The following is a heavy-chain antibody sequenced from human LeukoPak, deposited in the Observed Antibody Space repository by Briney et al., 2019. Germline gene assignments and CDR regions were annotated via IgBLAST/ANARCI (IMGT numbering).Heavy chain of an antibody. J-gene: IGHJ4*02. V-gene: IGHV3-30-3*01. Sequence: PGRSLRLSCAASGFTFSSYAMHWVRQAPGKGLEWVAVISYDGSNKYYADCVKVRFTISRDHSKHPLYLQMTSLRAEDTAVYYCARVGDYGSGSIYFDYWGQGTLVTVSS. CDR2: ISYDGSNK. CDR1: GFTFSSYA. CDR3: ARVGDYGSGSIYFDY. D-gene: IGHD3-10*01.